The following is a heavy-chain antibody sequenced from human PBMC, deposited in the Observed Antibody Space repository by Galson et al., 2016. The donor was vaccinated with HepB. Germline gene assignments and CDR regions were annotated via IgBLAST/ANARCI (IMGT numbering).Heavy chain of an antibody. CDR2: IHSSGST. CDR3: ARHDYDSSGYNWFDP. J-gene: IGHJ5*02. V-gene: IGHV4-59*08. CDR1: GGSISNYY. D-gene: IGHD3-22*01. Sequence: ETLSLTCTVSGGSISNYYWSWIRQPPGKGLEWIAYIHSSGSTNYDPSLKSRVTISLDTPKNQFSLKLRSVTAADTAMYYCARHDYDSSGYNWFDPWGQGTLVTVSS.